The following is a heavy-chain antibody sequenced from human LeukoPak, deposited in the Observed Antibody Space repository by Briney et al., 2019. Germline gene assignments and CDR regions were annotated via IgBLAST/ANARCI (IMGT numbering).Heavy chain of an antibody. Sequence: SETLSLTCTVSGGSISSYYWSWIRQPPGKGLEWIGYIYYSGSTNYNPFLKSRVTISVDTSKNQFSLKLSSVTAADTAVYYCARGTMVRGVIIGGSDYWGQGTLVTVSS. CDR1: GGSISSYY. D-gene: IGHD3-10*01. V-gene: IGHV4-59*01. CDR3: ARGTMVRGVIIGGSDY. J-gene: IGHJ4*02. CDR2: IYYSGST.